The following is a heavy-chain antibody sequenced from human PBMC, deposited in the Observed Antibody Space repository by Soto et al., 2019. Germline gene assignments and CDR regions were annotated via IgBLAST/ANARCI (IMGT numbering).Heavy chain of an antibody. D-gene: IGHD1-26*01. Sequence: GGSLRLSCAASGFTFSSYAMSWVRQAPGKGLEWVSAISGSGGSTYYADSVKGRFTISRDNSKNTLYLQMNSLRAEDKAVYYCAKAISGREAFDIWGQGTMVTVSS. V-gene: IGHV3-23*01. CDR3: AKAISGREAFDI. CDR1: GFTFSSYA. CDR2: ISGSGGST. J-gene: IGHJ3*02.